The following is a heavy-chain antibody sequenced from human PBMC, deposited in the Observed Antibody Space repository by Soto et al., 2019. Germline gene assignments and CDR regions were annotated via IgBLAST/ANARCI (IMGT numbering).Heavy chain of an antibody. V-gene: IGHV4-4*02. CDR2: IYHSGTT. CDR1: GGSISSGNW. CDR3: ARVANYYDSSGSDFIDY. Sequence: SETLSLTCAVSGGSISSGNWWSWVRQPPGKGLEWIGEIYHSGTTNYNPSLKSRVTISVDKSKNQFSLNLSSVTAADTAVYYCARVANYYDSSGSDFIDYWGPGTLVTVSS. J-gene: IGHJ4*02. D-gene: IGHD3-22*01.